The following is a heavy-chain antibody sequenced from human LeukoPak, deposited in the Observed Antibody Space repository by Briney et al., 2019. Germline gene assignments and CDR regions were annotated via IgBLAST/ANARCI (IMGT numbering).Heavy chain of an antibody. Sequence: ASVKVSCKASGYTFTGNYMHWVRQAPGQGLEWMGWINPNSGGTNYAQKFQGRVTMTRDTSISTAYMELSRLRSDDTAVYYCARGDGDGYNFGYWGQGTLVTVSS. CDR1: GYTFTGNY. J-gene: IGHJ4*02. D-gene: IGHD5-24*01. CDR3: ARGDGDGYNFGY. V-gene: IGHV1-2*02. CDR2: INPNSGGT.